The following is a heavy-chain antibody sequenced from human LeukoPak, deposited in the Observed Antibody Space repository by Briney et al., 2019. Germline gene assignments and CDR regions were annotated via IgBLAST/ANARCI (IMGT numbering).Heavy chain of an antibody. J-gene: IGHJ4*02. Sequence: SETLSLTCTVSGYSISSGSCWGWIRQPPGEGLEWIGSMYYRGSTYHNPSLKSRVTISVDTSKNQFSLKLSSVTAADTAVYYCATTTIRLGYWGQGTLVTVSS. V-gene: IGHV4-38-2*02. CDR2: MYYRGST. CDR3: ATTTIRLGY. D-gene: IGHD1-26*01. CDR1: GYSISSGSC.